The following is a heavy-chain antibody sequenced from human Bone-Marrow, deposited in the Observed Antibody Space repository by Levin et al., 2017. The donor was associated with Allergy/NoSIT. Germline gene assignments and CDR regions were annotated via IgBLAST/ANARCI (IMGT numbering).Heavy chain of an antibody. CDR2: ISGSDDST. CDR1: GFIFSSSA. Sequence: GGSLRLSCAASGFIFSSSAMSWVRQAPGKGLEWVSSISGSDDSTYYTDPVKGRLTISRDNSQNTIYLQMNSLRAEDTAIYYCAKVRRGLDAFDIWGQGTMVTVSS. D-gene: IGHD3/OR15-3a*01. CDR3: AKVRRGLDAFDI. J-gene: IGHJ3*02. V-gene: IGHV3-23*01.